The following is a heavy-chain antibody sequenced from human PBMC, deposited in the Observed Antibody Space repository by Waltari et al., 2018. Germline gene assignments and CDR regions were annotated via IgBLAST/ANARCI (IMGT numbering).Heavy chain of an antibody. CDR2: IISDGSST. CDR1: GFPFNRYW. V-gene: IGHV3-74*01. Sequence: EVQLVESGGGLVQPGGSLRLSCAASGFPFNRYWMHWVRQAPGKVLVWVSRIISDGSSTNYADSVKGRFTISRDNAKNTLYLQMNSLRAEDTAVYYCTRAGWRGDFWSGYYTLDYWGQGTLVTVSS. J-gene: IGHJ4*02. D-gene: IGHD3-3*01. CDR3: TRAGWRGDFWSGYYTLDY.